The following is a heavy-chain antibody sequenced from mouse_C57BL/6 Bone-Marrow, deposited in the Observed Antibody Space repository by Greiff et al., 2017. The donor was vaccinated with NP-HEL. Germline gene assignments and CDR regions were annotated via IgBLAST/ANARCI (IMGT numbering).Heavy chain of an antibody. Sequence: QVQLQQSDAELVKPGASVKISCKVSGYTFTDHTIHWMKQRPEQGLEWIGYIYPRDGSTKYNEKFKGKATLTADKSSSTAYMQLNSLTSEDSAVYFCARTYYSTYAMVEYAMDYWGQGTSVTVSS. J-gene: IGHJ4*01. CDR1: GYTFTDHT. D-gene: IGHD2-5*01. CDR3: ARTYYSTYAMVEYAMDY. V-gene: IGHV1-78*01. CDR2: IYPRDGST.